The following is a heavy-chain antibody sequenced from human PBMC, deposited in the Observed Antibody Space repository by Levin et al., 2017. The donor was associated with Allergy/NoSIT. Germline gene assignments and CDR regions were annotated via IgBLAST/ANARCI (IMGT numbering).Heavy chain of an antibody. CDR3: ARAASSTSVPNWFDP. CDR1: GFTFNNYW. D-gene: IGHD6-6*01. J-gene: IGHJ5*02. Sequence: GGSLRLSCAASGFTFNNYWMHWVRQAPGKGLVWVSRINSDGSSRNYADSVKGRFTICRDNAKNTLYLQMNSLRAEDTAVYYCARAASSTSVPNWFDPWGQGTLVTVSS. CDR2: INSDGSSR. V-gene: IGHV3-74*01.